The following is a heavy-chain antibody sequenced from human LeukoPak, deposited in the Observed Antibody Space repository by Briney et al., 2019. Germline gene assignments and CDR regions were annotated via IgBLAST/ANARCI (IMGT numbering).Heavy chain of an antibody. D-gene: IGHD3-3*01. CDR1: GGSFSGYY. V-gene: IGHV4-34*01. J-gene: IGHJ4*02. CDR3: ARVRFLWYFDY. CDR2: INHSGST. Sequence: SETLSLTYAVYGGSFSGYYWSWIRQPPGKGLEWIGEINHSGSTNYNPSLKSRVTISVDTSKNQFSLKLSSVTAADTAVYYCARVRFLWYFDYWGQGTLVTVSS.